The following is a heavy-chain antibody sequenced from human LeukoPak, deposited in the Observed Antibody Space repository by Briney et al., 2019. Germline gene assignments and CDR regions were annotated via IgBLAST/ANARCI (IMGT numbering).Heavy chain of an antibody. CDR3: AKLPYFAYFDY. D-gene: IGHD3-9*01. V-gene: IGHV3-23*01. CDR2: ISGSGGSI. Sequence: GGSLRLSCPASGFTFSSYAMNWVRQAPGKGLEWVSAISGSGGSIYYAASVKGRFTISRDNSKNTLYLQMNNPRAEDTAVYHCAKLPYFAYFDYWGQGTLVSVSS. CDR1: GFTFSSYA. J-gene: IGHJ4*02.